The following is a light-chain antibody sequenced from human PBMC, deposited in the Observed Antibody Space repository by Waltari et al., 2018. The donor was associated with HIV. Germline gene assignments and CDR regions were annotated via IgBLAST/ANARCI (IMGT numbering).Light chain of an antibody. CDR1: TIDLIYYDS. V-gene: IGLV2-14*01. J-gene: IGLJ3*02. CDR3: TSYISSATPV. CDR2: EVS. Sequence: QSALTQPASVSGSPGQSITISCTGSTIDLIYYDSFSWYQHHPGKAPKVIIYEVSTPPSGIPDRFSGSKSGNTASLTISGLQAEDEAYYFCTSYISSATPVFGGGTKLTVL.